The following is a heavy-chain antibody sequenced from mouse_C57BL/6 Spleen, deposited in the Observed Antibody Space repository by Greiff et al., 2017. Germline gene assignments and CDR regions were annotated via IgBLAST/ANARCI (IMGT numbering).Heavy chain of an antibody. V-gene: IGHV14-4*01. Sequence: DVQLQESGAELVRPGASVKLSCTASGFNIKDDYMHWVKQRPEQGLEWIGWIDPENGDTEYASKFQGKATITADTSSNTAYLQLSSLTSEDTAVYYCTGSELFAYWGQGTLVTVSA. CDR2: IDPENGDT. CDR1: GFNIKDDY. J-gene: IGHJ3*01. CDR3: TGSELFAY.